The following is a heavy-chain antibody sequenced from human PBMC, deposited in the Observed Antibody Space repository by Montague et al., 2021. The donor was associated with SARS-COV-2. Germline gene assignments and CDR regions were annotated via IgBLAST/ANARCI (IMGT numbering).Heavy chain of an antibody. CDR1: GGSLSGNH. V-gene: IGHV4-34*01. CDR3: ARGLIDITMMVVVFTGASFYLDD. CDR2: IGPSCST. J-gene: IGHJ4*02. Sequence: SETLSLTCGVSGGSLSGNHWSWIRQPPGKGLEWIGEIGPSCSTNYNPSLKSRVIMSLDTSKNHFSLKLSSVTAADTAVYYCARGLIDITMMVVVFTGASFYLDDWGQGIRVTVSS. D-gene: IGHD3-22*01.